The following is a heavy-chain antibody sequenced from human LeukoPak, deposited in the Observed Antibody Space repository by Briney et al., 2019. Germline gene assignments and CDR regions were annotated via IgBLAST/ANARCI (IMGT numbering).Heavy chain of an antibody. D-gene: IGHD3-10*01. CDR3: AREYYGSGSYPDY. CDR2: INSDGSST. V-gene: IGHV3-74*01. CDR1: GFTFSSYW. Sequence: GGSLRLSCAASGFTFSSYWMHWVRQAPGKGLVWVSRINSDGSSTSYADSVKGRFTTSRDNAKNTLYLQMNSLRAEDTAVYYCAREYYGSGSYPDYWGQGTLVTVSS. J-gene: IGHJ4*02.